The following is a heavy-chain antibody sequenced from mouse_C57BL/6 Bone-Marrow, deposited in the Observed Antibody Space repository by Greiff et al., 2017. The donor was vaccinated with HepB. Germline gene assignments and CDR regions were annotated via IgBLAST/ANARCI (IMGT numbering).Heavy chain of an antibody. CDR2: ISSGGDYI. J-gene: IGHJ1*03. D-gene: IGHD1-1*01. CDR3: TIYYYGSSYWYFDV. CDR1: GFTFSSYA. Sequence: EVQLVESGEGLVKPGGSLKLSCAASGFTFSSYAMSWVRQTPEKRLEWVAYISSGGDYIYYADTVKGRFTISRDNARNTLYLQMSSLKSEDTAMYYCTIYYYGSSYWYFDVWGTGTTVTVSS. V-gene: IGHV5-9-1*02.